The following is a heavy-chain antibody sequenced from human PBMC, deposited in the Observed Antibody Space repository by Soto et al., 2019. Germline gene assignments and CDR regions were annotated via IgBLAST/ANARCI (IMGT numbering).Heavy chain of an antibody. V-gene: IGHV3-13*01. J-gene: IGHJ4*02. CDR1: GFTFSNYD. CDR2: IGSAGDT. D-gene: IGHD3-16*01. CDR3: ARAPHGKWNHGGEFTH. Sequence: GGSLRLSCAASGFTFSNYDMHWVRQAPGKGLEWVSSIGSAGDTYYRGSVKGRFTISREDAKNSLFLQMNSLRAGDTAVYYCARAPHGKWNHGGEFTHWGQGTLVTVSS.